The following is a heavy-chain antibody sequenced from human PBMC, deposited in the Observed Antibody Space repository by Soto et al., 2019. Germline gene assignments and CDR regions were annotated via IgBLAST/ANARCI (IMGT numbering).Heavy chain of an antibody. Sequence: QVVLVESGGGVVQPGRALRLSCAASGFDFTNDGMLWVRQAPGKGLEWVALISFDGTTIHYGDSVKGRFTISRDNSKNTLVLQMNSLRPEDTGVYYGAKGEGGSPPGGMDVWGQGTTVTVSS. D-gene: IGHD3-10*01. J-gene: IGHJ6*02. CDR3: AKGEGGSPPGGMDV. CDR2: ISFDGTTI. CDR1: GFDFTNDG. V-gene: IGHV3-30*18.